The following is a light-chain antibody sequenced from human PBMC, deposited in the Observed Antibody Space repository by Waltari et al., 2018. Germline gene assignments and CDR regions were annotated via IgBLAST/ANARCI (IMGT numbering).Light chain of an antibody. J-gene: IGKJ3*01. Sequence: EMVLTQSPATLSLSPGERATPACRASQSVSSYLAWYQQKPGQAPRLLTYDASNRATGTPARFSGSGSGTDFTLTISSLEPEDFAVYYCQQRSNWPPRVTFGPGTKVDIK. CDR3: QQRSNWPPRVT. CDR1: QSVSSY. CDR2: DAS. V-gene: IGKV3-11*01.